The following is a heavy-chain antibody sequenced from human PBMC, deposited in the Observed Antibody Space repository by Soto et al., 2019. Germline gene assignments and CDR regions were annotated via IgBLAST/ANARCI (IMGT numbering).Heavy chain of an antibody. CDR1: GGSIRSGGYY. Sequence: QVQLQESGPGLVQPSQTLSLTCTVSGGSIRSGGYYWSWIRQHPGKGLEWIGYIYYSGSTYYNPSLQSRVTISVDTSKNQFSLKLSSVTAADTAVYYCARYGSSRTFDYWGQGTLVTVSS. J-gene: IGHJ4*02. V-gene: IGHV4-31*03. CDR3: ARYGSSRTFDY. CDR2: IYYSGST. D-gene: IGHD2-2*01.